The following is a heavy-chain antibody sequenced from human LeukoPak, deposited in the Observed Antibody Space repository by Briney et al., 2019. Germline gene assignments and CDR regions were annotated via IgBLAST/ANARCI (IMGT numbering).Heavy chain of an antibody. V-gene: IGHV1-2*02. Sequence: ASVKVSCKTSGYTFTDYYMHWVRQAPGQGLEWMGWIRPNNGGTNYAQKFQGRVTMTLDTSSNTGYMELGRLRSDDTAVYYCARPDNYCINSTCYSGLGHYWGQGTLVTVSS. CDR1: GYTFTDYY. D-gene: IGHD2-2*02. CDR2: IRPNNGGT. J-gene: IGHJ4*02. CDR3: ARPDNYCINSTCYSGLGHY.